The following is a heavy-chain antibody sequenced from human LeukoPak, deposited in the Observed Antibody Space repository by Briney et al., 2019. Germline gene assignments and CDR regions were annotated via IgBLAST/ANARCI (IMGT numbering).Heavy chain of an antibody. D-gene: IGHD6-6*01. CDR1: GYTFTSYD. CDR3: ARGIGYSSSSHYYYYMDV. Sequence: ASVKVSCRASGYTFTSYDINWVRQATGQGLEWMGWMNPNSGNTRYAQKFQGTVTMTRNTSISTAYMELSSLRSEDTAVYYCARGIGYSSSSHYYYYMDVWGKGTTVTVSS. CDR2: MNPNSGNT. V-gene: IGHV1-8*01. J-gene: IGHJ6*03.